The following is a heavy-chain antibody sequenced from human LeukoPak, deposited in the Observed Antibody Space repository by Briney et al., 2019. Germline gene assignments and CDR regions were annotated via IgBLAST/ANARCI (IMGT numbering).Heavy chain of an antibody. Sequence: GGSLRLSCVLSGLTFSDAWMSWVRQAPGKGLEWVGRIRNDGITDYAAPVQGRFSISRDNSKNTFYLQMNSLRTEDTGMYCTWMATIFTVDYWGQGTLVTVSS. J-gene: IGHJ4*02. CDR3: WMATIFTVDY. CDR2: IRNDGIT. D-gene: IGHD5-12*01. CDR1: GLTFSDAW. V-gene: IGHV3-15*01.